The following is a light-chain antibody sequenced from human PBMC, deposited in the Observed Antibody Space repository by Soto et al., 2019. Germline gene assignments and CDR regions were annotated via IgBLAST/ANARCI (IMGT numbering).Light chain of an antibody. CDR2: DAS. CDR1: QSISSSF. V-gene: IGKV3D-20*02. Sequence: TQSPSTLSASVGDRVTITCRASQSISSSFLAWYQQKPGQAPRLLIYDASKRATGIPARFSGSGSGTDFTLTISSLEAEDFAVYYCHQRSNWLDTFGQGTRLEIK. CDR3: HQRSNWLDT. J-gene: IGKJ5*01.